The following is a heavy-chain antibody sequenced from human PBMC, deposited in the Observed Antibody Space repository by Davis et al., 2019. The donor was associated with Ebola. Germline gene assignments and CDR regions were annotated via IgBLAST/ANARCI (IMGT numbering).Heavy chain of an antibody. V-gene: IGHV3-23*01. J-gene: IGHJ4*02. CDR1: GFTFRSYW. D-gene: IGHD2-2*01. Sequence: GESLKISCAASGFTFRSYWMSWVRQAPGKGLEWVSGIGSSDGNTYYADSLKGRSTISRDNSKNTLYLQMNSLRVEDTAVYYCANKLVPASRWGQGTLVTVSS. CDR2: IGSSDGNT. CDR3: ANKLVPASR.